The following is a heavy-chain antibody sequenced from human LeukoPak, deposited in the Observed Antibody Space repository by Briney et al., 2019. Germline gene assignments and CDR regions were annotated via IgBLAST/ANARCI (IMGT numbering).Heavy chain of an antibody. CDR2: ISAYNGNT. CDR1: GYTFTSYG. V-gene: IGHV1-18*01. D-gene: IGHD3-10*01. CDR3: ARDRGITMVRGEWRSAPLY. Sequence: ASVKVSCKVSGYTFTSYGISWVRQAPGQGLEWMGWISAYNGNTNYAQKLQGRVTMTTDTSTSTAYMELRSLRSDDTAVQYCARDRGITMVRGEWRSAPLYWGQGTLVTVSS. J-gene: IGHJ4*02.